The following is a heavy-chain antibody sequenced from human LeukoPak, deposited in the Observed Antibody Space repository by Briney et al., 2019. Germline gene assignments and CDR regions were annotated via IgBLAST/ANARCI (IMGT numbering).Heavy chain of an antibody. D-gene: IGHD2-2*01. J-gene: IGHJ6*02. V-gene: IGHV1-2*02. Sequence: ASVKVPCKASGYTFTGYYMHWVRQAPGQGLEWMGWINPNSGGTNYAQKFRGRVTMTRDTSISTAYMELSRLRSDDTAVYYCAHLVNLSFNYYGMDVWGQGTTVTVSS. CDR1: GYTFTGYY. CDR3: AHLVNLSFNYYGMDV. CDR2: INPNSGGT.